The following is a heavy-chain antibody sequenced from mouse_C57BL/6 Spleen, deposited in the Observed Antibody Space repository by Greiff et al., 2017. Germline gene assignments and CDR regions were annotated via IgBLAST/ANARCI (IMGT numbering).Heavy chain of an antibody. CDR3: ARRRPEDYAMDY. J-gene: IGHJ4*01. V-gene: IGHV3-6*01. CDR2: ISYDGSN. CDR1: GYSITSGYY. Sequence: ESGPGLVKPSQSLSLTCSVTGYSITSGYYWNWIRQFPGNKLEWMGYISYDGSNNYNPSLKNRISITRDTSKNQFFLKLNSVTTEDTATYYCARRRPEDYAMDYWGQGTSVTVSS.